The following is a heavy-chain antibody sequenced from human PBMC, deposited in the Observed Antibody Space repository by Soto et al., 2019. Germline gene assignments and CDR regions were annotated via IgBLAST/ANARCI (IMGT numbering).Heavy chain of an antibody. V-gene: IGHV3-21*02. Sequence: EVQLVESGGGLVKPGGSLRLSCAASGFTFSSYSMNWVRQAPGKGLEWVSSISTTSSFIYSADSVKGQFTISRDNAKNSLYLQMNSLRAEDTAVYYCAREGSLYVDSVSNCGYYWGQGTLVTVSS. CDR3: AREGSLYVDSVSNCGYY. CDR1: GFTFSSYS. D-gene: IGHD4-17*01. CDR2: ISTTSSFI. J-gene: IGHJ4*02.